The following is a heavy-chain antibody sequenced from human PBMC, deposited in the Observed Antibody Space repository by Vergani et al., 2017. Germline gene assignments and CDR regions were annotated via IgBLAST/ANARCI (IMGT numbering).Heavy chain of an antibody. CDR1: GYTFTGYY. CDR2: INPNSGGT. Sequence: QVQLVQSGAEVKKPGASVKVSCKASGYTFTGYYMHWVRQAPGQGLEWMGWINPNSGGTNYAQKFQGRVTITADESTSTAYMELSSLRSEDTAVYYCARDSGGCSSTSCYTYFDYWGQGTLVTVSS. J-gene: IGHJ4*02. D-gene: IGHD2-2*02. CDR3: ARDSGGCSSTSCYTYFDY. V-gene: IGHV1-2*02.